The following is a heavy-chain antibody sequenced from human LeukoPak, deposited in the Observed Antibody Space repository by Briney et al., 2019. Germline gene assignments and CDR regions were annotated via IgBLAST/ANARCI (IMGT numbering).Heavy chain of an antibody. CDR3: ARLLASGY. CDR2: ISSSSSTI. J-gene: IGHJ4*02. Sequence: GGSLRLSCAASGFTFSSYSMNWVRQAPGKGLEWVSYISSSSSTIYYADSVKGRFTISRDNAKNSLYLQMNSLRAEDTAVYYCARLLASGYWGQGTLVTVSS. V-gene: IGHV3-48*04. D-gene: IGHD2-8*02. CDR1: GFTFSSYS.